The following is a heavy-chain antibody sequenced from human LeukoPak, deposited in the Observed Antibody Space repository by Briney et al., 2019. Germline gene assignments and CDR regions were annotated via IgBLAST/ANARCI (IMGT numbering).Heavy chain of an antibody. V-gene: IGHV4-34*01. J-gene: IGHJ4*02. CDR3: ASEGVQLSY. CDR2: INHSGST. CDR1: GGSFSGYY. Sequence: SETLSLTCAVYGGSFSGYYWSWIRQPPGKGLEWIGEINHSGSTNYNPSLKSRVTISVDTSKNQFSLKLSSVTAADTAVYYCASEGVQLSYWGQGTLVTVSS. D-gene: IGHD5-18*01.